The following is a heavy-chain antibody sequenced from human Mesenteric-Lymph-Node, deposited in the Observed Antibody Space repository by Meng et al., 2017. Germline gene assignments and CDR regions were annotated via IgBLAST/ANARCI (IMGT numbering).Heavy chain of an antibody. CDR3: ARDSWGTGGPGPFDF. D-gene: IGHD1-1*01. CDR2: PYYSGST. J-gene: IGHJ4*02. CDR1: AGPILRGGQD. V-gene: IGHV4-31*01. Sequence: SEARPQPVTVSAGPILRGGQDWSWIRQPPAEGPPWIGSPYYSGSTYYNPSIKSLFTITVATSTIHSSLKLRSLTGADTAVDNCARDSWGTGGPGPFDFWGQGTLVTVSS.